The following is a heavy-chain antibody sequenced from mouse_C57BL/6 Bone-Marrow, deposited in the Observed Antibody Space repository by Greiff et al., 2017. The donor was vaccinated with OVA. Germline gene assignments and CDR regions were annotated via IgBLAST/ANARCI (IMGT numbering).Heavy chain of an antibody. V-gene: IGHV1-19*01. J-gene: IGHJ2*01. CDR2: INPYNGGT. D-gene: IGHD2-10*02. CDR3: ARWYGNYGGTFDY. Sequence: VQLKQSGPVLVKPGASVKMSCKASGYTFTDYYMNWVKQSHGKSLEWIGVINPYNGGTSYNQKFKGKATLTVDKSSSTAYMELNSLTSEDSAVYYCARWYGNYGGTFDYWGQGTTLTVSS. CDR1: GYTFTDYY.